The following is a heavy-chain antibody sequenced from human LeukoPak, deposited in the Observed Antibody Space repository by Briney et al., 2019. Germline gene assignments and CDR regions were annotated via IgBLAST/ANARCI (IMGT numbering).Heavy chain of an antibody. J-gene: IGHJ4*02. CDR3: ARGASRVQYYYDSSGYLV. Sequence: SETLSLTCAVYGGSFSGYFWSWIRQRPGKGLDWIGEVNDSGITNYNPSLKSRVTISVDTSKNQISLNLRSVTAADTAVYYCARGASRVQYYYDSSGYLVWGQGTLVTVSS. D-gene: IGHD3-22*01. V-gene: IGHV4-34*01. CDR1: GGSFSGYF. CDR2: VNDSGIT.